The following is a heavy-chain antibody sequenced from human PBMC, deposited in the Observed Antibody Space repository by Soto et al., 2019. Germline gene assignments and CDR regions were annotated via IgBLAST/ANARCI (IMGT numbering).Heavy chain of an antibody. CDR2: IHSNGGRT. V-gene: IGHV3-64D*06. J-gene: IGHJ4*02. D-gene: IGHD6-6*01. CDR1: GFIFRSYA. Sequence: PGGSLRLSCSASGFIFRSYAMHWVRQPPGKGLEYVSTIHSNGGRTYYADSVKGRFTISRDNSKNTLFLQMSSLRADDTAVYYCLKGPYSSSTHYFDYWGQGTLVTV. CDR3: LKGPYSSSTHYFDY.